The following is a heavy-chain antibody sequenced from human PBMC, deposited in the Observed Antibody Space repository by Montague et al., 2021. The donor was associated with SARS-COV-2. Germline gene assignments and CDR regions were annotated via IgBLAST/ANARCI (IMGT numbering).Heavy chain of an antibody. J-gene: IGHJ5*02. CDR3: LRDTQYYDDNAWDDWFDP. Sequence: SETLSLTCTVSGGSIYSYYWSWVRQPPGKGLEWIGHVSYSGRTNYNPSLKSRVTMSVATSMNHFSLTLSSVTAAATAVYYCLRDTQYYDDNAWDDWFDPWGQGTLVTVSS. CDR2: VSYSGRT. D-gene: IGHD3-16*01. V-gene: IGHV4-59*01. CDR1: GGSIYSYY.